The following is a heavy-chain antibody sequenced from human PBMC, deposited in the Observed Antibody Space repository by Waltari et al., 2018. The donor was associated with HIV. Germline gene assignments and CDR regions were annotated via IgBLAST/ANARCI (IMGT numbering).Heavy chain of an antibody. V-gene: IGHV4-4*02. CDR1: GDSIRSYNW. Sequence: QVQLQESGPGLVKPSETLSLSCGVSGDSIRSYNWWSWVRQPPGKGLEWIGETYHSGSTTYTSSLKSRVTISVDKSKNQFSLNLRSVTAADTAVYYCARAVTGDYGSSRFDPWGQGTLVTVSS. CDR3: ARAVTGDYGSSRFDP. J-gene: IGHJ5*02. CDR2: TYHSGST. D-gene: IGHD4-17*01.